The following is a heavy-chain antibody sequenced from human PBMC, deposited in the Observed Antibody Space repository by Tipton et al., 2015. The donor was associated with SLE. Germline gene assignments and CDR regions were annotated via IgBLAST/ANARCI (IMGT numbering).Heavy chain of an antibody. CDR2: INNDGSSI. CDR1: GFTFSVYW. Sequence: SLRLSCAASGFTFSVYWMHWVRQPPGKGLDWVSGINNDGSSIRYAESVEGRFTISRDYAKNTLYLQMNRLRAEDTAVYYCARDRLRVSGDMDVWGKGSTVTVSS. CDR3: ARDRLRVSGDMDV. V-gene: IGHV3-74*01. D-gene: IGHD6-13*01. J-gene: IGHJ6*03.